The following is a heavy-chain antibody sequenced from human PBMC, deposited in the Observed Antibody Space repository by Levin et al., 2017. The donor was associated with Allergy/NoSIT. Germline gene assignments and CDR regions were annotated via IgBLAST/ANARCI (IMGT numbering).Heavy chain of an antibody. CDR2: TYYRSKWYN. CDR3: ARLAAGTGDFDY. D-gene: IGHD6-13*01. CDR1: GDSVSSNNAA. Sequence: LSQTLSLTCAISGDSVSSNNAAWNWIRQSPSRGLEWLGRTYYRSKWYNDYAVSVKSRITIKPDTSKNQFSLHLNSVTPEDTAVYYCARLAAGTGDFDYWGQGTLVTVSS. J-gene: IGHJ4*02. V-gene: IGHV6-1*01.